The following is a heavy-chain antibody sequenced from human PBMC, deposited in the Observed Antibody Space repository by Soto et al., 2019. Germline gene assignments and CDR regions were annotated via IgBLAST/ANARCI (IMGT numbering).Heavy chain of an antibody. CDR3: ARASLYCGGDCYSWDFQH. V-gene: IGHV3-33*01. Sequence: GESLKISCAASGFTFSSYGMHWVRQAPGKGLEWVAVIWYDGSNKYYADSVKGRFTISRDNSKNTLYLQMNSLRAEDTAVYYCARASLYCGGDCYSWDFQHWGQGTLVTVSS. J-gene: IGHJ1*01. D-gene: IGHD2-21*02. CDR2: IWYDGSNK. CDR1: GFTFSSYG.